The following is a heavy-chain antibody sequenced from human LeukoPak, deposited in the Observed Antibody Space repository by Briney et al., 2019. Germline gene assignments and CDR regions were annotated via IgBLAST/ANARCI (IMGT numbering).Heavy chain of an antibody. D-gene: IGHD2-2*01. CDR3: AREPPRYCSSTSCSEYFQH. CDR2: IIPIFGTA. Sequence: GASVKVSCKASGGTFSSYAISWVRQAPGRGLEWMGGIIPIFGTANYAQKFQGRVTITADESTSTASMELSSLRSEDTAVYYCAREPPRYCSSTSCSEYFQHWGQGTLVTVSS. V-gene: IGHV1-69*13. CDR1: GGTFSSYA. J-gene: IGHJ1*01.